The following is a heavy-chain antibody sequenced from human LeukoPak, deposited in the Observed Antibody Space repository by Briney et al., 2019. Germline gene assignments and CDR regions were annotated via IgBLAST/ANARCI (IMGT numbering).Heavy chain of an antibody. CDR1: GYTFTSYG. CDR2: ISAYNGNT. Sequence: ASVKVSCKASGYTFTSYGISWVRQAPGQGLEWMGWISAYNGNTNYAQKLQGRVTMTTDTSTSTAYIELRSLRSDDTAVYYCARSQTQQLAPYDYWGQGTLVTVSS. J-gene: IGHJ4*02. CDR3: ARSQTQQLAPYDY. D-gene: IGHD6-13*01. V-gene: IGHV1-18*01.